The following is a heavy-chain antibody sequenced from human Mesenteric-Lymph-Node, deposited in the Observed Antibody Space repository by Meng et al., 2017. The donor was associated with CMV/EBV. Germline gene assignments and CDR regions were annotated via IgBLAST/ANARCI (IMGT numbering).Heavy chain of an antibody. CDR2: LNPNSGGT. CDR1: GYPFINYD. CDR3: AREYRGRGVDVDY. J-gene: IGHJ4*02. V-gene: IGHV1-2*02. D-gene: IGHD3-10*01. Sequence: ASVTVSCKASGYPFINYDINWVRQATGQGLEWMGWLNPNSGGTNYAQKFQGRVTMTWDTSISTAYMELSTLTSDDTAVYYCAREYRGRGVDVDYWGQGILVTVSS.